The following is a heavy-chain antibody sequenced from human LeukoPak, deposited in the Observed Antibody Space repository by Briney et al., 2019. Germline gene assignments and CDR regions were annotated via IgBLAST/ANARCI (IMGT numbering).Heavy chain of an antibody. Sequence: PSETLSLTCAVSGGSFSGYYWSWIRQPPGKGLEWIGEINHSGSTNYNPSLKSRVTISVDTSKNQFSLKLSSVTAADTAVYYCARATRWLAAAGTPPNYWGQGTLVTVSS. CDR2: INHSGST. CDR3: ARATRWLAAAGTPPNY. J-gene: IGHJ4*02. CDR1: GGSFSGYY. D-gene: IGHD6-13*01. V-gene: IGHV4-34*01.